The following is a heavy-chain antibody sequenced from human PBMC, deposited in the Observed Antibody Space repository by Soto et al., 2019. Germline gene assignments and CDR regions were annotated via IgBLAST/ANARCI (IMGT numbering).Heavy chain of an antibody. D-gene: IGHD6-13*01. CDR1: GFTFSSYT. V-gene: IGHV3-21*01. Sequence: EVQLVESGGGLVKPGGSLRLSCAASGFTFSSYTMNWVRQAPGQGLEWVSSISSSGRYIYYADSVKGRFTISRDNAKNSLDLQMNSLRAAETAVYFCVRGETAAGDHWGQGTLVTVSS. CDR2: ISSSGRYI. CDR3: VRGETAAGDH. J-gene: IGHJ4*02.